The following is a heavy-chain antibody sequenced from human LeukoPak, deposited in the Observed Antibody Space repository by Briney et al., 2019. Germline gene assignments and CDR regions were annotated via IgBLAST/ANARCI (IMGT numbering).Heavy chain of an antibody. CDR3: AKDLTYYYDSTGYYFDC. CDR2: ISGSGGTT. D-gene: IGHD3-22*01. J-gene: IGHJ4*02. Sequence: PGGSLRLSCAASGFTFSSYAMSWVRQAPGKGLELVSGISGSGGTTYYADSVKGRFTISRDNSKNTLYLQLNSLRAEDTAIYYCAKDLTYYYDSTGYYFDCWGQGTLVTVSS. CDR1: GFTFSSYA. V-gene: IGHV3-23*01.